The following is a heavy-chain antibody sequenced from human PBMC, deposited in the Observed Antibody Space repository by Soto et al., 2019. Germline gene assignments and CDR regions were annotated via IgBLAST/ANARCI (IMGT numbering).Heavy chain of an antibody. CDR3: ARDVDTAMVIWFDP. Sequence: SETLSLTPAVYGGAFRWYYLRWVRPPPGKGLEWIGEINHSGSTNYNPSLKSRVTISVDTSKNQFSLKLSSVTAADTVVYYCARDVDTAMVIWFDPWGQGTLVTVSS. J-gene: IGHJ5*02. V-gene: IGHV4-34*01. D-gene: IGHD5-18*01. CDR2: INHSGST. CDR1: GGAFRWYY.